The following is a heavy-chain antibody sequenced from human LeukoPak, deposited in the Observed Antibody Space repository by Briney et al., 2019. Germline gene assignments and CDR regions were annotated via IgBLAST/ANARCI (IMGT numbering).Heavy chain of an antibody. CDR1: GFTFDDYA. CDR3: ARDNIQLWVGASINDAFDI. V-gene: IGHV3-9*01. J-gene: IGHJ3*02. Sequence: GRSLRLSCAASGFTFDDYAMHWVRQAPGKGLEWVSGISWNSGSIGYADSVKGRFTISRDNAKNSLYLQMNSLRAEDTAVYYCARDNIQLWVGASINDAFDIWGQGTMVTVSS. CDR2: ISWNSGSI. D-gene: IGHD5-18*01.